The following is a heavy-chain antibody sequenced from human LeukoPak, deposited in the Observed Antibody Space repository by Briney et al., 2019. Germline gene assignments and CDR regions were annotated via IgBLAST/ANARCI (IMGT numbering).Heavy chain of an antibody. CDR3: ARVVSSNGYSIY. Sequence: ASVKVSCKASGYTFTSYSISWVRQAPGQGLEWMGWISAYKSDTNYAQKFQGRVTMTTDTSTSTAYMELRSLRSDDTAIYYCARVVSSNGYSIYWGQGTLVTVSS. CDR1: GYTFTSYS. D-gene: IGHD3-22*01. V-gene: IGHV1-18*01. J-gene: IGHJ4*02. CDR2: ISAYKSDT.